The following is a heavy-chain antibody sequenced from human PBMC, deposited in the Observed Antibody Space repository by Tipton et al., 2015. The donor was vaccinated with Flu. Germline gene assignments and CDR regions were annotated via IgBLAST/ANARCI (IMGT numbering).Heavy chain of an antibody. J-gene: IGHJ4*02. D-gene: IGHD6-19*01. CDR1: GDSIGSRYY. V-gene: IGHV4-38-2*02. Sequence: TLSLTCFVSGDSIGSRYYWGWVRQPPGKGLEWIGNVHRTGITYYNPSLKSRVTISVDTSKNQFSLKLTSVTAADTAVYYCARDRWEYSSGFDSWGQGTLVTVSP. CDR2: VHRTGIT. CDR3: ARDRWEYSSGFDS.